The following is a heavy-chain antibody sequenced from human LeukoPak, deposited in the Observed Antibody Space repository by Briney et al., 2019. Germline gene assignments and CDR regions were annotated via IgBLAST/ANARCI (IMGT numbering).Heavy chain of an antibody. Sequence: GGSLRLSCAASGFTFSSYAMSWVRQAPGKGLEWVSAISGSGGSTYYADSVKGRFTISRDNSKNTLYLQMYSLRAEDTAVYYCAKGTSRGYDYRYYFDYWGQGTLVTVSS. CDR3: AKGTSRGYDYRYYFDY. J-gene: IGHJ4*02. V-gene: IGHV3-23*01. D-gene: IGHD5-12*01. CDR2: ISGSGGST. CDR1: GFTFSSYA.